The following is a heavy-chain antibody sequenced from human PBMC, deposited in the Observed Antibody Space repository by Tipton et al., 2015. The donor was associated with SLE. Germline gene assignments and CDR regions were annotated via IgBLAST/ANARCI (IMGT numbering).Heavy chain of an antibody. CDR2: MSGSGGNT. J-gene: IGHJ6*03. CDR3: ARDVWGSYYYGSGSSYYYYMDV. Sequence: SLRLSCAASGFTFSDYYMSWIRPAPGKELEWVSGMSGSGGNTYYADSVKGRFTISRDKSTNTLFLEMNRLRAEDTAVYYCARDVWGSYYYGSGSSYYYYMDVWGKGTTVTVSS. D-gene: IGHD3-10*01. V-gene: IGHV3-11*01. CDR1: GFTFSDYY.